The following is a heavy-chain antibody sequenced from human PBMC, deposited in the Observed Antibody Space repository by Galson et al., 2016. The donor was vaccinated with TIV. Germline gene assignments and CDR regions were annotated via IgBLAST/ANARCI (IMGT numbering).Heavy chain of an antibody. CDR1: GYKFSTYW. V-gene: IGHV5-51*01. J-gene: IGHJ6*02. CDR3: ARHGYDFWNGQDYFFYGMDV. CDR2: IYPGDSDT. Sequence: SGAEVKKPGESLKIACKTSGYKFSTYWMSWVRQMPGKGPEWVGHIYPGDSDTRYSPSFQGHVTLSADKSIDTAYLQWGSLKASDSAIYYCARHGYDFWNGQDYFFYGMDVWGQGTTVIVSS. D-gene: IGHD3-3*01.